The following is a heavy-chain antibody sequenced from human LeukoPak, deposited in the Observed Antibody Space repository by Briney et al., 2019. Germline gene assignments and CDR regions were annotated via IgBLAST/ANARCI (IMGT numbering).Heavy chain of an antibody. Sequence: ASVKISCKVSGYTFTDYYMHWVQQAPGKGLEWMGLVDPEDGETIYAEKFQGRVTITADTSTDTAYMELSSLRSEDTAVYYCARAHCSGGSCYLLSLDVWGKGTTVTVSS. D-gene: IGHD2-15*01. CDR1: GYTFTDYY. CDR2: VDPEDGET. V-gene: IGHV1-69-2*01. CDR3: ARAHCSGGSCYLLSLDV. J-gene: IGHJ6*04.